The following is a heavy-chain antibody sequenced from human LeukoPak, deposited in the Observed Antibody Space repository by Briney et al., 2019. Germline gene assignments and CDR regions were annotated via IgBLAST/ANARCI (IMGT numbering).Heavy chain of an antibody. J-gene: IGHJ6*02. Sequence: GRSLRLSCAASGFTFSSYGMHWVRQAPGKGLEWVAFIRYDGSNKYYADSVKGRFTISRDNSKNTLYLQMNSLRAEGTAVYYCANEEVEVVPAATTYYYYGMDVWGQGTTVTVSS. V-gene: IGHV3-30*02. CDR2: IRYDGSNK. CDR1: GFTFSSYG. D-gene: IGHD2-2*01. CDR3: ANEEVEVVPAATTYYYYGMDV.